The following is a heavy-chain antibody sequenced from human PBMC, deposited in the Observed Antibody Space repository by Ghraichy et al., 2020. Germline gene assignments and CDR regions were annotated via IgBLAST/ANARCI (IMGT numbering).Heavy chain of an antibody. CDR2: VHYSGSA. V-gene: IGHV4-59*01. Sequence: SQTLSLTCSVSGGSISSYYWNWVRQPPGKGLEWIGYVHYSGSAKYNPSLTSRVPMSVDTSKSQFSLTLSSVTAADTAVYYCARWDSSGNYYGNWGQGALVTVSS. CDR3: ARWDSSGNYYGN. CDR1: GGSISSYY. J-gene: IGHJ4*02. D-gene: IGHD3-22*01.